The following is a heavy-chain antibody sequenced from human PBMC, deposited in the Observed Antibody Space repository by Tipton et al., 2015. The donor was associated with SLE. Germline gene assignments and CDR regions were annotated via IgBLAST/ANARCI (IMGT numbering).Heavy chain of an antibody. Sequence: SLRLSCAASGFTFPSYSMSWVCQGPGKGLAWISYISDSTIFYADYVKGRFTISRDNAKNSLSLQMNSLGAEDTAVYYCARVSVAPDAFDMWGHGTVVTVSS. CDR2: ISDSTI. D-gene: IGHD2-21*01. CDR1: GFTFPSYS. CDR3: ARVSVAPDAFDM. J-gene: IGHJ3*02. V-gene: IGHV3-48*04.